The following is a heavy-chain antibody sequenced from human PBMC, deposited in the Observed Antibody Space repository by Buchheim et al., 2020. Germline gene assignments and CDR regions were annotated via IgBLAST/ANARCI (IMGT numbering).Heavy chain of an antibody. CDR1: GFTFSSYS. Sequence: EVQLVESGGGLVKPGGSLRLSCAASGFTFSSYSMNWVRQAPGKGLEWVSSISSSSSYIYYADSVKGRFTISRDNAKHSLYLQMNSLRAEDTAVYYCARVPLLWFGELSAYYYYGMDVWGQGTT. J-gene: IGHJ6*02. V-gene: IGHV3-21*01. D-gene: IGHD3-10*01. CDR2: ISSSSSYI. CDR3: ARVPLLWFGELSAYYYYGMDV.